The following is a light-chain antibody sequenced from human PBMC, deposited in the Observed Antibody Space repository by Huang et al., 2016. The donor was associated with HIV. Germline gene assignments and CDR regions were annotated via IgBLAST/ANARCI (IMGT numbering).Light chain of an antibody. Sequence: EIVMTQSPATLSVSPGERATLSLRASQCVSSNLVWYQEKPGQAPRLLIYCASARATGIPVKFIGSGSGTEFTLTINSRQSEDFAIYYCQQYNNWPPGTFGQGTKVEIK. J-gene: IGKJ1*01. CDR1: QCVSSN. CDR3: QQYNNWPPGT. CDR2: CAS. V-gene: IGKV3-15*01.